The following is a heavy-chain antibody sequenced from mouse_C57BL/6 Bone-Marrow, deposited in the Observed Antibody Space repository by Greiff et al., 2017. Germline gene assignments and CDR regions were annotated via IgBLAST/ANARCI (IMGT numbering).Heavy chain of an antibody. J-gene: IGHJ2*01. V-gene: IGHV14-4*01. CDR2: IDPENGDT. D-gene: IGHD2-1*01. CDR3: TTGYLLWPH. CDR1: GFNIKDDY. Sequence: EVQLQQSGAELVRPGASVKLSCTASGFNIKDDYMHWVKQRPEQGLEWIGWIDPENGDTEYASKFQGKATITADTSSNTAYLQLSSLTSEGTAVYYCTTGYLLWPHWSQGTTLTVSS.